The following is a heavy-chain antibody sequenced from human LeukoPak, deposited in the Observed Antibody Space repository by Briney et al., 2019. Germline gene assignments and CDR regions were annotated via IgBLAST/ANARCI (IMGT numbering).Heavy chain of an antibody. V-gene: IGHV3-30*02. CDR1: GFIFSSYG. D-gene: IGHD1-1*01. CDR3: ARGATETPRWFDP. Sequence: GGSLRLSCVASGFIFSSYGMHWVRQAPGKGLDWVAFIRYDGSNKYYADSVKGRFTISRDNAKNSLYLQMNGLRAEDTAAYYGARGATETPRWFDPWGQGTLVTVSS. J-gene: IGHJ5*02. CDR2: IRYDGSNK.